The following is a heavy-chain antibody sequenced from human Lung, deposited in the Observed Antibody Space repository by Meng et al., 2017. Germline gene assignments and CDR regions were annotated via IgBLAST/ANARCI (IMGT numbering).Heavy chain of an antibody. CDR1: GGSFSDYY. D-gene: IGHD4-11*01. J-gene: IGHJ4*02. CDR3: ARGPTTMAHDFDY. V-gene: IGHV4-34*01. Sequence: QGQLQEWGGGLLKPSATLSLTCVVSGGSFSDYYRSWIRQPQGKGLEWIGEINHSGSTNYNPSLESRATISVDTSQNNLSLKLSSVTAADSAVYYCARGPTTMAHDFDYWGQGTLVTVSS. CDR2: INHSGST.